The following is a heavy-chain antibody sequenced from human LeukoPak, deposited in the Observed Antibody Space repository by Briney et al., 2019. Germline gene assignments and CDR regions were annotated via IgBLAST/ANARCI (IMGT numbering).Heavy chain of an antibody. CDR3: AREGITMVRGVITPSFLGYGMDV. J-gene: IGHJ6*02. Sequence: PGGSLRLSCAASGLTFSSYAMSWVRQAPGKGLEWVSAISGSGGSTYYADSVKGRFTISRDNAKNSLYLQMNSLRAEDTAVYYCAREGITMVRGVITPSFLGYGMDVWGQGTTVTVSS. V-gene: IGHV3-23*01. CDR2: ISGSGGST. D-gene: IGHD3-10*01. CDR1: GLTFSSYA.